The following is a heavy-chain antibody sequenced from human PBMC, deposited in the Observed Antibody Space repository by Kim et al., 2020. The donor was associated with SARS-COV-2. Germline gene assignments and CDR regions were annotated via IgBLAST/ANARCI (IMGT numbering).Heavy chain of an antibody. Sequence: GGSLRLSCAASGFTFSTYSMNWVRQAPGKGLEWVSSISSSSYIYYADSVKGRFTISRDNAKNSLYLQMNSLRAEDTAVYYCARDFSRIWFGASSTPYSPQDVWGQGTTVTVSS. V-gene: IGHV3-21*01. CDR2: ISSSSYI. CDR3: ARDFSRIWFGASSTPYSPQDV. J-gene: IGHJ6*02. D-gene: IGHD3-10*01. CDR1: GFTFSTYS.